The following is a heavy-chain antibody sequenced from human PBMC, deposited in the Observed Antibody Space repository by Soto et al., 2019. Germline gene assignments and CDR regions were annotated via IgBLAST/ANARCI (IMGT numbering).Heavy chain of an antibody. CDR1: GYSISSGYY. V-gene: IGHV4-38-2*01. J-gene: IGHJ6*02. CDR3: ARVDLRLGYYDFWSGYPPSQRRYYYYGMDV. CDR2: IYHSGST. D-gene: IGHD3-3*01. Sequence: SETLSLTCAVSGYSISSGYYWGWIRQPPGKGLEWIGSIYHSGSTYYNPSLTSRVTISVDTSTDQFSLKLSSVTAADTAVYYCARVDLRLGYYDFWSGYPPSQRRYYYYGMDVWGPGTTVTVSS.